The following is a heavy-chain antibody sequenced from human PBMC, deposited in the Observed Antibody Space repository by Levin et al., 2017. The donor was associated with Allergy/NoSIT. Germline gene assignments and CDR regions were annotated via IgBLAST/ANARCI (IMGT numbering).Heavy chain of an antibody. CDR2: ISSSSSYI. CDR3: ARAYGSGSYYNLFFYAFDI. CDR1: GFTFSSYR. D-gene: IGHD3-10*01. Sequence: SCAASGFTFSSYRMNWVRQAPGKGLEWVSSISSSSSYIYYADSVKGRFTISRDNAKNSLYLQMNSLRAEDTAVYYCARAYGSGSYYNLFFYAFDIWGQGTMVTVSS. J-gene: IGHJ3*02. V-gene: IGHV3-21*01.